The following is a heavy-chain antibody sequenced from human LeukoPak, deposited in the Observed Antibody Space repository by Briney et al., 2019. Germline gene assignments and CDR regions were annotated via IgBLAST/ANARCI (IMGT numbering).Heavy chain of an antibody. D-gene: IGHD5-18*01. J-gene: IGHJ4*02. V-gene: IGHV4-39*07. CDR3: ASWRGYSYGYFDY. Sequence: PSEPLTLTCTVSGGSITTTGHYWGWIRQPPGKGLEWIGIVDYRERNTYNPSLKSRVTISADTSRNQFSLRLNSVTAADTAVYYCASWRGYSYGYFDYWGQGTLVTVSS. CDR2: VDYRERN. CDR1: GGSITTTGHY.